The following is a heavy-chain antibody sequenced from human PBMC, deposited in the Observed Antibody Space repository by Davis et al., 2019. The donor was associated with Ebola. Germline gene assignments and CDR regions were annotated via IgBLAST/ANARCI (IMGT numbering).Heavy chain of an antibody. J-gene: IGHJ6*02. Sequence: SETLSLTCTVSGGSISSYYWSWIRQPAGKGLEWIGRIYTSGSTNYNHSLKSRVTMSVDTSKNQFSLKLSSVTAADTAVYYCARDGPVLRFLEWSLYGMDVWGQGTTVTVSS. V-gene: IGHV4-4*07. D-gene: IGHD3-3*01. CDR2: IYTSGST. CDR1: GGSISSYY. CDR3: ARDGPVLRFLEWSLYGMDV.